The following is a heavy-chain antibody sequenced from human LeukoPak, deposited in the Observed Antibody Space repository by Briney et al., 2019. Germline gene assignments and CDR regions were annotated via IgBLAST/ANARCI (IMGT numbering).Heavy chain of an antibody. D-gene: IGHD3-10*01. CDR2: ISSSSSYT. CDR3: ARDPRYGSGANDY. Sequence: GGSLRLSCAASGFTFSDYYMSWIRQAPGKGLEWVSYISSSSSYTNYADSVKGRFTISRDNAKNSLYLQMNSLRAEDTAMYYCARDPRYGSGANDYWGQGTLVTVSS. J-gene: IGHJ4*02. V-gene: IGHV3-11*06. CDR1: GFTFSDYY.